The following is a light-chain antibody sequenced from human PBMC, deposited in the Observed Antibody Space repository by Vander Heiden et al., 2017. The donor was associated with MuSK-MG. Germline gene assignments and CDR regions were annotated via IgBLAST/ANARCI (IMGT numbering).Light chain of an antibody. Sequence: IVLTQSPATLSSSPGERATLSCRASQSVSNYLVWYQQKPGQTPRLLIYGASNRSTGLPARFSGSASATDFTLTIRILAPEDFAVYYSQGPSDWPHTFGHGTKVDIK. CDR2: GAS. CDR1: QSVSNY. CDR3: QGPSDWPHT. J-gene: IGKJ3*01. V-gene: IGKV3-11*01.